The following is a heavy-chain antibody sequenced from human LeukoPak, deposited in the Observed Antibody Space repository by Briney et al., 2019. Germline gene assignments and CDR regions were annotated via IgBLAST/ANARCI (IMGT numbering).Heavy chain of an antibody. V-gene: IGHV3-7*01. CDR1: GFTLSRFW. J-gene: IGHJ6*03. Sequence: GGSLRRSCAASGFTLSRFWMSWVRQAPGEGPEWVANIKQDESEKDYADSVRGRFTISRDNAKNSLYLQMNSLRADDTAVYYCARDLGVYYYMDVWGKGTTDTVSS. CDR3: ARDLGVYYYMDV. D-gene: IGHD3-16*01. CDR2: IKQDESEK.